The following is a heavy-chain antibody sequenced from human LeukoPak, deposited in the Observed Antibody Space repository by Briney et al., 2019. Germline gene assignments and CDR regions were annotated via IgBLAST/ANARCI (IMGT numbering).Heavy chain of an antibody. CDR3: ARGEWSSSPFDY. Sequence: GGSLRLSCAASGFTFSSYWMHWVRQARGKGLVWVSRINSDGSSTSYADSVKGRFTISRDNARNSLYLQMNSLRADDTAVYYCARGEWSSSPFDYWGQGTLVTVSS. CDR2: INSDGSST. CDR1: GFTFSSYW. V-gene: IGHV3-74*01. J-gene: IGHJ4*02. D-gene: IGHD6-6*01.